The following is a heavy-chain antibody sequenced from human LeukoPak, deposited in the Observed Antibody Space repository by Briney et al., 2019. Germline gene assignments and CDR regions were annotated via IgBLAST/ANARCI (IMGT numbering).Heavy chain of an antibody. J-gene: IGHJ3*02. Sequence: PGGSLRLSCAASGFTFSSYSMDWVRQAPGKGLEWVSFISRSSTTIYHADSVKGRFTISRDNVKDSLYLQMNSLRAEDTAAYYCAREPSMSFYYDSSGHAFDIWGPGTMVTVSS. V-gene: IGHV3-48*01. D-gene: IGHD3-22*01. CDR2: ISRSSTTI. CDR1: GFTFSSYS. CDR3: AREPSMSFYYDSSGHAFDI.